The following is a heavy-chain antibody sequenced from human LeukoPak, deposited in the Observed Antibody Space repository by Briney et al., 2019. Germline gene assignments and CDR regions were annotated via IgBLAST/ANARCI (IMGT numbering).Heavy chain of an antibody. CDR3: ARHGSGSLMASFDY. CDR2: IYYSGST. V-gene: IGHV4-39*01. J-gene: IGHJ4*02. CDR1: GGSISSSSHY. D-gene: IGHD3-10*01. Sequence: SETLSLTCTVSGGSISSSSHYWGWIRQPPGKGLEWIGVIYYSGSTYYNPSLKSRVTISVDTSKNQFSLKLSSVTAADTAVYYCARHGSGSLMASFDYWGQGTLVTVSS.